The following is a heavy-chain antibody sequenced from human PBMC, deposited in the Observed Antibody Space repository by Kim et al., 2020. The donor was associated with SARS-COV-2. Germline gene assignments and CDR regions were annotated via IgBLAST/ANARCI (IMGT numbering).Heavy chain of an antibody. Sequence: GGSLRLSCAASGFTFDDYTMHWVRQAPGKGLEWVSLISWDGGSTYYADSVKGRFTISRDNSKNSLYLQMNSLRTEDTALYYCAKGEHYYGSGEFDYWGQGTLVTVSS. CDR3: AKGEHYYGSGEFDY. J-gene: IGHJ4*02. CDR2: ISWDGGST. V-gene: IGHV3-43*01. CDR1: GFTFDDYT. D-gene: IGHD3-10*01.